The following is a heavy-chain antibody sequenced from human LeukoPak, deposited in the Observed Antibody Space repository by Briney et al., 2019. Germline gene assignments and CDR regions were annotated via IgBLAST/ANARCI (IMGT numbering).Heavy chain of an antibody. D-gene: IGHD4-17*01. CDR3: AGDFGAFRTDY. CDR1: GGSIISSGHY. J-gene: IGHJ4*02. CDR2: SDYSGRT. Sequence: SETLSLTCIVSGGSIISSGHYWACIRQPPGKGLEWIGSSDYSGRTTYNPSLESRVTVSVDTSKNQFSLKVTSVSVADTAVYYCAGDFGAFRTDYWGQGTLVTVSS. V-gene: IGHV4-39*01.